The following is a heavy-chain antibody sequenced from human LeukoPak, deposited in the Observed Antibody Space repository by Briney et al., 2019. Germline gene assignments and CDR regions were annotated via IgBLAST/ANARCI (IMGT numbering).Heavy chain of an antibody. CDR3: ARMMRGTYGSGSKDREYYYGMDV. Sequence: ESGPALVKPTQTLTLTCSLSGFSLSTTGMCVGWIRQPPGKALEWLARIDWDDDEFYSTSLRTRLPVPKDTSKNQVVLTMTNMGPVDTATYFCARMMRGTYGSGSKDREYYYGMDVWGKGTTVIVSS. J-gene: IGHJ6*04. CDR2: IDWDDDE. CDR1: GFSLSTTGMC. D-gene: IGHD3-10*01. V-gene: IGHV2-70*17.